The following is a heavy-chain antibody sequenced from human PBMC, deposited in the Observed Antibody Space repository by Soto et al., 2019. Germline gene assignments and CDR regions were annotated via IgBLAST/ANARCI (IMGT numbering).Heavy chain of an antibody. J-gene: IGHJ4*02. Sequence: EVHLVESGGGLVQPGGSLRLSCAASGFTFSNYWMHWVRQAPGKGLVWVSRIRGDGSMTKYADSVKGRFTISRDNAKNTLHVQMNSLRAEDSAVYYCVKEGLAADFDSWGQGTLVTVSS. CDR3: VKEGLAADFDS. V-gene: IGHV3-74*01. D-gene: IGHD6-13*01. CDR2: IRGDGSMT. CDR1: GFTFSNYW.